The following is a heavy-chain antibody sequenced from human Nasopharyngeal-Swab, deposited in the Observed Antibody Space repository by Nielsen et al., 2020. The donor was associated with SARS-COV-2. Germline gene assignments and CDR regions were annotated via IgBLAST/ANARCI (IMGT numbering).Heavy chain of an antibody. D-gene: IGHD3-22*01. V-gene: IGHV1-69*13. CDR1: GGTFSSYA. J-gene: IGHJ5*02. CDR3: ARVFSPRGGITMIVPRFDP. CDR2: IIPIFGTA. Sequence: SVKVSCKASGGTFSSYAISWVRQAPGQGLEWMGGIIPIFGTANYAQKFQGRVTITADESTSTAYMELSSLRSEDTAVYYCARVFSPRGGITMIVPRFDPWGQGTLVTVSS.